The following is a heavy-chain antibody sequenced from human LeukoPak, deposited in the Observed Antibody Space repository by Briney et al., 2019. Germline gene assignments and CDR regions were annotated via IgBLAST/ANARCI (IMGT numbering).Heavy chain of an antibody. CDR3: AELGITMIGGV. V-gene: IGHV3-23*01. Sequence: GGTLRLSCAASGFTFSSYGMSWVRQAPGKGLEWVSAISGSGGSTYYADSVKGRLTISRDNAKNSLYLQMNSLRAEDTAVYYCAELGITMIGGVWGKGTTVTISS. CDR1: GFTFSSYG. D-gene: IGHD3-10*02. CDR2: ISGSGGST. J-gene: IGHJ6*04.